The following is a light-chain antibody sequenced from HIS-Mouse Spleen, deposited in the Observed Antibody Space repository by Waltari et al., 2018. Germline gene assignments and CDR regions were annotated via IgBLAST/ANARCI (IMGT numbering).Light chain of an antibody. CDR3: CSYAGSSTFVV. Sequence: QSALTQPASVSGSPGQSIPISCTGTSSDVGRYNLVPWYQQHPGKAPKLMIYEGSKRPSGVSNRFSGSKSGNTASLTISGLQAEDEADYYCCSYAGSSTFVVFGGGTKLTVL. V-gene: IGLV2-23*03. CDR2: EGS. J-gene: IGLJ2*01. CDR1: SSDVGRYNL.